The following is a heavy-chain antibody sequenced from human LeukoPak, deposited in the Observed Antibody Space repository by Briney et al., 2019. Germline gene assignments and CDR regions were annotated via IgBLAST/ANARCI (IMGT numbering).Heavy chain of an antibody. CDR3: ARELGITMIVVVITGDAFDI. CDR1: GFTFSSYW. Sequence: PGGSLRLSCAASGFTFSSYWMSWVRQAPGKGLEWVANIKQDGSEKYYVDSVKGRFTISRDNAKNSLYLQMNSLRAEDTAVYYCARELGITMIVVVITGDAFDIWGQGTMVTVSS. D-gene: IGHD3-22*01. J-gene: IGHJ3*02. V-gene: IGHV3-7*01. CDR2: IKQDGSEK.